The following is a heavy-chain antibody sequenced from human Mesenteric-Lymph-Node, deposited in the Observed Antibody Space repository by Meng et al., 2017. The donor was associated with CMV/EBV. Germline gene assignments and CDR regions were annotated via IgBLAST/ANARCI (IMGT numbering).Heavy chain of an antibody. D-gene: IGHD5-24*01. V-gene: IGHV4-34*01. CDR2: VNDSGST. Sequence: AVDGGSFSGYSWNWIRQSPGKGLEWIGEVNDSGSTNYNPSLKNRVTISMDTSQNQFSLRLNSVTAADTAVYYCARGLYKPIYDAFHMWGQGTMVTVSS. J-gene: IGHJ3*02. CDR3: ARGLYKPIYDAFHM. CDR1: GGSFSGYS.